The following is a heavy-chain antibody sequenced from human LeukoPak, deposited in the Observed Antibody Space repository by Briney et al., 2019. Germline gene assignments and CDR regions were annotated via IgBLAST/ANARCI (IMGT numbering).Heavy chain of an antibody. CDR3: ARGHSSGWEYNWFDP. Sequence: ASVKVSCKASGYTFTSYYMHWVRQAPGQGLEWMGIINPSGGSTSYAQKFQGRVTMTRDTSTSTVYMELSSLRSEDTAVYYCARGHSSGWEYNWFDPWGQGTLVTVSS. J-gene: IGHJ5*02. CDR2: INPSGGST. V-gene: IGHV1-46*03. CDR1: GYTFTSYY. D-gene: IGHD6-25*01.